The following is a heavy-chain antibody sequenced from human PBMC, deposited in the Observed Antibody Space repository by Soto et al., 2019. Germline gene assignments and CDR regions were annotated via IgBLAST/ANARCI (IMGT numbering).Heavy chain of an antibody. D-gene: IGHD3-9*01. Sequence: GGSLRLSCAASGFTFSSYAMSWVRQAPGKGLEWVSAISGSGGSTYYADSVKGRFSISRDNSKNTLYLQMNSLRAEDTAVYYCAKADDILTGPFDYWGQGTLVTVSS. J-gene: IGHJ4*02. CDR2: ISGSGGST. V-gene: IGHV3-23*01. CDR3: AKADDILTGPFDY. CDR1: GFTFSSYA.